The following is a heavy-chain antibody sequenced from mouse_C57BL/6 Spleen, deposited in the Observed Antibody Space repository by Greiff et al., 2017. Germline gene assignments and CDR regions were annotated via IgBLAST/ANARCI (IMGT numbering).Heavy chain of an antibody. V-gene: IGHV1-50*01. D-gene: IGHD2-4*01. CDR2: IDPSDSYT. J-gene: IGHJ4*01. Sequence: VQLQQPGAELVKPGASVKLSCKASGYTFTSYWMQWVKQRPGQGLEWIGEIDPSDSYTNYHQKFKGKATLTVDTSSSTAYMQLSSLTSEDSAVYYCARYDDDGAMDYWGQGTSVTVSS. CDR3: ARYDDDGAMDY. CDR1: GYTFTSYW.